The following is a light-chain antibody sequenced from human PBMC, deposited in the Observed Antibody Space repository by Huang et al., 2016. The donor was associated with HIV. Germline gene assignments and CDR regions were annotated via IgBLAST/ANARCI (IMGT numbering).Light chain of an antibody. CDR1: QSVSTN. V-gene: IGKV3-15*01. CDR3: QQYSNWPPWT. J-gene: IGKJ1*01. Sequence: EIVMTQSPATLSVSPGERATLSCRARQSVSTNVAWYQQKLGRAPRLLIYGASTRATGIPVRFSGSESGTEFTLTISSLQSEDFAVYYCQQYSNWPPWTFGQGTKVEIK. CDR2: GAS.